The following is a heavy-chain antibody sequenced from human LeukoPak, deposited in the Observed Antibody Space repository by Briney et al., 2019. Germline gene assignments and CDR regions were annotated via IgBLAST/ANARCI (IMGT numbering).Heavy chain of an antibody. J-gene: IGHJ4*02. CDR1: GFTSSSYA. CDR2: ISGSGGRT. Sequence: PGGSLRLSCAPSGFTSSSYAMSWVRQAPGKGLEWVSAISGSGGRTYYADSVKGRFTISRDNSKNTLYLQMNSLRAEDTAVYYCANHQSSSWLPDYWGQGTLVTVSS. V-gene: IGHV3-23*01. CDR3: ANHQSSSWLPDY. D-gene: IGHD6-13*01.